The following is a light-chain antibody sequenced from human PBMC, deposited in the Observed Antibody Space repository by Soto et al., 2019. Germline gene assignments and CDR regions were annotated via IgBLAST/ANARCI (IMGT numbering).Light chain of an antibody. CDR3: MQAIQPPRT. CDR2: LGS. J-gene: IGKJ1*01. Sequence: DIVLTQSPLSLPVTPGEPASISCRSSQSLLHSNGNIYLDWYLQKPGQSPQLLIYLGSIRASGVHDRCSGSGSGTDITLKISIVEAEDVGVYYCMQAIQPPRTWGVGTKVQIQ. CDR1: QSLLHSNGNIY. V-gene: IGKV2-28*01.